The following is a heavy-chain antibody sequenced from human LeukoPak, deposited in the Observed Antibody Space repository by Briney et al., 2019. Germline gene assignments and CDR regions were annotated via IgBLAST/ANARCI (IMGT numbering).Heavy chain of an antibody. D-gene: IGHD7-27*01. J-gene: IGHJ4*02. CDR2: IYYTET. V-gene: IGHV4-61*01. Sequence: SETLSLTCTVSGDSVTSTLYYWSWIRQSPGKGLEWIGYIYYTETSYNPSLKSRVTISADTSKNQSSLKLYSVTAADTAVYYCATRKLGNDYWGQGTLVTVSS. CDR3: ATRKLGNDY. CDR1: GDSVTSTLYY.